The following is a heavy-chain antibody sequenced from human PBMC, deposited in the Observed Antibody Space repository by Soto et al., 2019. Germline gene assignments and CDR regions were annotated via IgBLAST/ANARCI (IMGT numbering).Heavy chain of an antibody. J-gene: IGHJ4*02. Sequence: VGSLRLSCAAAGFSVSTSHISWVRQAPGKGLEWVSVIYSGGATHYAVSVKGRLIISRDKSKNTVDLQMNSLRAEDTAVYYCARDSDTGMEELDYWGQGTLVTVSS. CDR1: GFSVSTSH. CDR2: IYSGGAT. CDR3: ARDSDTGMEELDY. D-gene: IGHD5-18*01. V-gene: IGHV3-53*01.